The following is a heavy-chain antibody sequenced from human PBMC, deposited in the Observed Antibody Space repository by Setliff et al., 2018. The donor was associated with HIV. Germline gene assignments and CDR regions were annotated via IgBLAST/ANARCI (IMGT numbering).Heavy chain of an antibody. CDR2: ISGSGDST. J-gene: IGHJ6*02. CDR1: GFTFGSYA. Sequence: LSLTCAPSGFTFGSYAMSWVRQAPGKGLGWVSVISGSGDSTFYADSLKGRFTISRDNSKNTLYLQMNSLRAEDTAVYYCAKTLPTLYPPHDYYFAMDVWGQGTTVTVSS. D-gene: IGHD2-15*01. CDR3: AKTLPTLYPPHDYYFAMDV. V-gene: IGHV3-23*01.